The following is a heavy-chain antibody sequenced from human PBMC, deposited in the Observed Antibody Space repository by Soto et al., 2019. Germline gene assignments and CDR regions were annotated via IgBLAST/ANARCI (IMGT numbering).Heavy chain of an antibody. CDR2: IYPGDSDV. Sequence: GESLKISCKGSGYRFTDHWIGWGRQMPGKGLEWMGVIYPGDSDVRITPSFQGQVTISVDKSINTAYLQWSSLKASDTAFYYGATSHSSPYYDFWGQGTLVTVSS. J-gene: IGHJ4*02. CDR3: ATSHSSPYYDF. V-gene: IGHV5-51*01. CDR1: GYRFTDHW. D-gene: IGHD6-13*01.